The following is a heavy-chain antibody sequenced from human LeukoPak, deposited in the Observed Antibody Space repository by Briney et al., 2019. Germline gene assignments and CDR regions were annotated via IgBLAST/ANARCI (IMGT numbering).Heavy chain of an antibody. CDR1: GFTFSSYA. CDR2: ISGSGGST. J-gene: IGHJ4*02. V-gene: IGHV3-23*01. Sequence: GGSLRLSCAASGFTFSSYAMSWVRQAPGKGLEWVSSISGSGGSTYYADSVKGRFTISRDNSKNTLYLQVNSLRAEDTAAYYCAKEKALVVITYFDYWGQGTLVTVSS. CDR3: AKEKALVVITYFDY. D-gene: IGHD3-22*01.